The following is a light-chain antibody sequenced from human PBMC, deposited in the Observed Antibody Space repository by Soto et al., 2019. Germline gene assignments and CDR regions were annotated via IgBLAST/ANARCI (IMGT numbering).Light chain of an antibody. Sequence: LITESPGTLSVSPVEIATLSCRASQSVNSNLAWYQQKPGQAPRLLMYGASTRATGIPSRFSGSGSGTEFTLTISSLQPDDFATYYCQHYNSYSEAFGQGTKVDIK. J-gene: IGKJ1*01. CDR3: QHYNSYSEA. CDR1: QSVNSN. CDR2: GAS. V-gene: IGKV3-15*01.